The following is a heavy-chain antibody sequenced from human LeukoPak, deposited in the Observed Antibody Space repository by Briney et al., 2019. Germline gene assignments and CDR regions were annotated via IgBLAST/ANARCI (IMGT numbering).Heavy chain of an antibody. CDR3: ARGIDY. J-gene: IGHJ4*02. V-gene: IGHV4-39*07. CDR1: GGSISSSSYY. CDR2: INHSGST. Sequence: SETLSLTCTVSGGSISSSSYYWSWIRQPPGKGLEWIGEINHSGSTNYNPSLKSRVTISVDTSKNQFSLKLSSVTAADTAVYYCARGIDYWGQGTLVTVSS.